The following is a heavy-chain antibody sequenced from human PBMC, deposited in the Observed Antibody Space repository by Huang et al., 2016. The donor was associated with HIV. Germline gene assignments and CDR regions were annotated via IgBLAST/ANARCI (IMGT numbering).Heavy chain of an antibody. CDR3: VRIGYGENSYGSGYFDP. V-gene: IGHV3-21*01. CDR1: GFTLTTFS. CDR2: INVPGTKI. D-gene: IGHD4-17*01. Sequence: EVQLVESGGGLVKPGGSLRLSCAASGFTLTTFSMNWVRQDAWMGREWVASINVPGTKIYDADSVEGRFTISRDNTRNALYLQLNSLRAEDTAVYYCVRIGYGENSYGSGYFDPWGQGTLVAVSS. J-gene: IGHJ5*02.